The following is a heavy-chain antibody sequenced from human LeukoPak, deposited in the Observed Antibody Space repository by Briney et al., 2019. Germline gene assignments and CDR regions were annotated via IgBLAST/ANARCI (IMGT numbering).Heavy chain of an antibody. D-gene: IGHD3-22*01. V-gene: IGHV4-39*01. CDR1: GGSISSSSSY. CDR3: ASYYSDSTAYRFDY. CDR2: VYYSGST. Sequence: TSETLSLTCTVSGGSISSSSSYWGWIRQPPGKGLEWIGSVYYSGSTYYNPSLKSRVTISVDTSKNQFSLKLSSVTAADTAVFYCASYYSDSTAYRFDYWGQGALVTVSS. J-gene: IGHJ4*02.